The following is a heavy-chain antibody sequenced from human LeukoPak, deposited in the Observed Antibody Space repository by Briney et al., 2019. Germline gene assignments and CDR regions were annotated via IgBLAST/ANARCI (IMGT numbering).Heavy chain of an antibody. J-gene: IGHJ4*02. V-gene: IGHV4-59*01. CDR1: GGSISSYY. D-gene: IGHD2-15*01. CDR2: IYYSGST. CDR3: ARGSGPFGY. Sequence: PSETLSLTCTVSGGSISSYYWSWIRQPPGRGLEWIGYIYYSGSTNYNPSLKSRVTISVDTSKNQFSLKLSSVTAADTAVYYCARGSGPFGYWGQGTLVTVSS.